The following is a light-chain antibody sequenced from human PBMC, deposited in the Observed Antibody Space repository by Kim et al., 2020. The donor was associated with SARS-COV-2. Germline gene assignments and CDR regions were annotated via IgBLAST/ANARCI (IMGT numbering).Light chain of an antibody. CDR1: KLGAKY. V-gene: IGLV3-1*01. Sequence: SVSPEQTASITCSGDKLGAKYACWYQQKPGQSPVLVIYQDSKRPSGIPGRFSGSNSGNTATLTISGTQAMDEADYYCQAWDSSTAVFGGGTQLTVL. CDR2: QDS. J-gene: IGLJ3*02. CDR3: QAWDSSTAV.